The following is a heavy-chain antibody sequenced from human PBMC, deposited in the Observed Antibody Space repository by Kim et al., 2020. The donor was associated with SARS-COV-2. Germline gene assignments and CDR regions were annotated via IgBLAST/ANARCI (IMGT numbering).Heavy chain of an antibody. Sequence: SETLSLTCAVYGGSFSGYYWSWIRQPPGKGLEWIGEINHSGSTNYNPSLKSRVTISVDTSKNQFSLKLSSVTAADTAVYYCARIGELKVNYWGQGTLVTVSS. V-gene: IGHV4-34*01. CDR1: GGSFSGYY. CDR2: INHSGST. J-gene: IGHJ4*02. CDR3: ARIGELKVNY. D-gene: IGHD1-26*01.